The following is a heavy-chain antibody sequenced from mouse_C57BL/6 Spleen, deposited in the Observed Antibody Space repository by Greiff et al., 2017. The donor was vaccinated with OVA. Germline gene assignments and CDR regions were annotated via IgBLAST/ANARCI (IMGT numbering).Heavy chain of an antibody. CDR2: IDPSDSET. CDR3: ARAYDYDGKGHYAMDY. V-gene: IGHV1-52*01. J-gene: IGHJ4*01. D-gene: IGHD2-4*01. CDR1: GYTFTSYW. Sequence: QVQLQQPGAELVRPGSSVKLSCKASGYTFTSYWMHWVKQRPIQGLEWIGNIDPSDSETHYNQKFKDKATLTVDKSSSTAYMQLSSLTSEDSAVYYCARAYDYDGKGHYAMDYWGQGTSVTVSS.